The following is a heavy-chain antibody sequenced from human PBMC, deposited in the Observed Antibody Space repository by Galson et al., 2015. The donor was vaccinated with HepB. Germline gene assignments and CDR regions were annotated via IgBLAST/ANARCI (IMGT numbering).Heavy chain of an antibody. V-gene: IGHV3-23*01. J-gene: IGHJ5*02. CDR2: ISGGGGST. Sequence: SLRLSCAASGFTFSSYAMNWVRQAPGKGLEWVSAISGGGGSTYYADSVKGRFTISRDNSKNTLYLQMNSLRADDTAVYYCAKGPGSGWYLGWFDPWGQGTLVTVSS. CDR1: GFTFSSYA. D-gene: IGHD6-19*01. CDR3: AKGPGSGWYLGWFDP.